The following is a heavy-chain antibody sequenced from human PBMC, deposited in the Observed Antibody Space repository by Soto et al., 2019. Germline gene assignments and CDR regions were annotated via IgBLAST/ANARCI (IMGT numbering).Heavy chain of an antibody. CDR1: GYTFTSYA. CDR2: SNIGNGNT. CDR3: ARDPLCGGVCYYPWLDT. V-gene: IGHV1-3*04. Sequence: QVQLVQSGAEVKKPGASVRVSCRTSGYTFTSYAIHWVRQAPGQGLEWMAWSNIGNGNTKYSQKFQGRVTVSRDTSASTAYMEMSSLRSEDTAVYYCARDPLCGGVCYYPWLDTWGHGTLDTVSS. D-gene: IGHD2-21*02. J-gene: IGHJ5*01.